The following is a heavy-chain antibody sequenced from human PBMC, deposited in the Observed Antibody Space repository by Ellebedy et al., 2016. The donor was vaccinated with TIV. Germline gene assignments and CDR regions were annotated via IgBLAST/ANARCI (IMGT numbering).Heavy chain of an antibody. CDR3: KRHRGERWQQSASDF. V-gene: IGHV5-10-1*01. CDR2: IDPGDSYV. CDR1: GYSFSYYW. Sequence: GESLKISCKGSGYSFSYYWINWVRQVPGKGLEWMGQIDPGDSYVNYNPSFHGHVTSSSDKSLRVVYLQWNSLKATDTATYYCKRHRGERWQQSASDFWGQGTLVTVSS. D-gene: IGHD5-24*01. J-gene: IGHJ4*02.